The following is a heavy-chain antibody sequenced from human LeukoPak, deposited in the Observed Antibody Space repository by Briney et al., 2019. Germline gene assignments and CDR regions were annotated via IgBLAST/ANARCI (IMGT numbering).Heavy chain of an antibody. Sequence: GGSLRLSCAASGFTVSSNYMSWVRQAPGKGLEWVSVIYSGGSTYYADSVKGRFTISRDNSKNTLYLQMNSLKTEDTAVYYCTTIPNRITMVRGIIGPSFDYWGQGTLVTVSS. V-gene: IGHV3-66*01. J-gene: IGHJ4*02. D-gene: IGHD3-10*01. CDR2: IYSGGST. CDR1: GFTVSSNY. CDR3: TTIPNRITMVRGIIGPSFDY.